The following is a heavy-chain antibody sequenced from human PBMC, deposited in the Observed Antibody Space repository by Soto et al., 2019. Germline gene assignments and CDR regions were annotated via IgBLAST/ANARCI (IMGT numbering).Heavy chain of an antibody. CDR2: IYYSGST. D-gene: IGHD2-2*01. CDR3: ARVLPVVVPAAAPYYYYYMDV. CDR1: GGSINNYY. J-gene: IGHJ6*03. Sequence: SETLSLTCTVSGGSINNYYWNWIRQPPGKGLEWIGYIYYSGSTNYNPSLKSRVTISVDTSKNQFSLKLSSVTAADTAVYYCARVLPVVVPAAAPYYYYYMDVWGKGTTVTSP. V-gene: IGHV4-59*01.